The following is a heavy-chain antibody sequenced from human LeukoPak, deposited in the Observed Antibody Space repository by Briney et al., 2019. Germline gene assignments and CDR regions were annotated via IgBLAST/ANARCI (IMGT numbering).Heavy chain of an antibody. CDR1: GFTFSSYA. Sequence: PGGSLRLSCAASGFTFSSYAMHWVRQAPGKGLEWVAVISYDGSNKYYADSVKGQFTISRDNSKNTLYLQMNSLRAEDTAVYYCARDDRGLRLGELSFLDYWGQGTLVTVSS. D-gene: IGHD3-16*02. CDR3: ARDDRGLRLGELSFLDY. V-gene: IGHV3-30-3*01. CDR2: ISYDGSNK. J-gene: IGHJ4*02.